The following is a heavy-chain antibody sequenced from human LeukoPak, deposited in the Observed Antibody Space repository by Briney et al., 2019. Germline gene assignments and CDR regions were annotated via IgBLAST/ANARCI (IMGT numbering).Heavy chain of an antibody. J-gene: IGHJ6*03. CDR3: ARASRGYSYGYYYYMDV. CDR2: MNPNSGNT. D-gene: IGHD5-18*01. V-gene: IGHV1-8*01. Sequence: ASVTVSCKASGYTFTSYDINWVRQATGQGLEWMGWMNPNSGNTGNAQKFQGRVTMTRNTSISTAYMELSSLRSEDTAVYYCARASRGYSYGYYYYMDVWGKGTTVTVSS. CDR1: GYTFTSYD.